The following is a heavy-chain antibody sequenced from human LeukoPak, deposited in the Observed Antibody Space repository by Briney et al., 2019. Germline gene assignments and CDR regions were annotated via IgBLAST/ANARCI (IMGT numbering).Heavy chain of an antibody. CDR3: ARGALLWFGAKMEYYFDY. Sequence: TSETLSLTCTVSGGLISISTYYWGWIRQPPGKGLEWIGSIYYSGTTHYNPSLKSRVTIAVDTSKNQFSLKLISVTAADTAVYYCARGALLWFGAKMEYYFDYWGQGTPLTVSS. D-gene: IGHD3-10*01. V-gene: IGHV4-39*07. CDR2: IYYSGTT. CDR1: GGLISISTYY. J-gene: IGHJ4*02.